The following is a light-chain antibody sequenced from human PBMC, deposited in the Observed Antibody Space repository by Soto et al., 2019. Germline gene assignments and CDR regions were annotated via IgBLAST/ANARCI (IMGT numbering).Light chain of an antibody. Sequence: QSVLTHPASVSGSPGQSITISCTGTSSDVGAYNYVSWYQHHPGKAPKLIIYDVSDRPSGVSNRFSASKSGSTASLTISGLQAEDEADYYCSSYTSSNTEVFGTGTKVTVL. CDR2: DVS. J-gene: IGLJ1*01. CDR1: SSDVGAYNY. CDR3: SSYTSSNTEV. V-gene: IGLV2-14*03.